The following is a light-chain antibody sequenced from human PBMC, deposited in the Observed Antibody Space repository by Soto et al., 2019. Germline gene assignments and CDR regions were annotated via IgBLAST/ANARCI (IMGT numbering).Light chain of an antibody. J-gene: IGKJ2*01. CDR2: AAS. CDR3: QQSYSTPCT. V-gene: IGKV1-39*01. Sequence: DIQMTQSPSSLSASVGDRVTITCRASQSISSYLNWYQQKPGKAPKLLIYAASSLQSGVPSRFSGSGSGTDFTLTISSLQTEDFVTYYCQQSYSTPCTFGQGTKLEIK. CDR1: QSISSY.